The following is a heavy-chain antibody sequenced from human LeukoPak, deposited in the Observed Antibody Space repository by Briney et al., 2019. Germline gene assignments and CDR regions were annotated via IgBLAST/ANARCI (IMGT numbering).Heavy chain of an antibody. J-gene: IGHJ6*03. V-gene: IGHV3-30*04. CDR3: ARGMATIDGYYYYMDV. Sequence: PGGSLRLSCAASGFTFSSYAMHWVRQAPGKGLEWVAVISYDGSNKYYADSVKGRFTISRDNAKNSLYLQMNSLRAEDTAVYYCARGMATIDGYYYYMDVWGKGTTVTVSS. D-gene: IGHD5-24*01. CDR1: GFTFSSYA. CDR2: ISYDGSNK.